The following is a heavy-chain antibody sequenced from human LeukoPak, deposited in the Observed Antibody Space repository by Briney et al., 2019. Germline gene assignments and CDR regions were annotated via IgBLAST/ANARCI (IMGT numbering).Heavy chain of an antibody. V-gene: IGHV3-23*01. J-gene: IGHJ4*02. CDR1: GFPFSTYA. Sequence: GGSLRLSCAASGFPFSTYAMSWVRQAPGKGLEWVSVISGSGGDTYYADSVKGRFTISGDNSKNTAYLQMNSLRAEDTALYYCAKGGVYGDYYFDYWGQGTLVTVSS. D-gene: IGHD4-17*01. CDR3: AKGGVYGDYYFDY. CDR2: ISGSGGDT.